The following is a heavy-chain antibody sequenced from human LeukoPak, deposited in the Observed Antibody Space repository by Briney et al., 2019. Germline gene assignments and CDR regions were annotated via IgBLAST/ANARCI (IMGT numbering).Heavy chain of an antibody. D-gene: IGHD3/OR15-3a*01. V-gene: IGHV4-39*01. CDR2: IYYSGNT. CDR1: SGSISTSNYY. J-gene: IGHJ4*02. Sequence: SETLSLTCTASSGSISTSNYYWGWIRQPPGKGLEWIGSIYYSGNTYYNASLKSQVSISIDTSKNQFSLRLTSVTAADTAVYYCARQTGSGLFILPGGQGTLVTVSS. CDR3: ARQTGSGLFILP.